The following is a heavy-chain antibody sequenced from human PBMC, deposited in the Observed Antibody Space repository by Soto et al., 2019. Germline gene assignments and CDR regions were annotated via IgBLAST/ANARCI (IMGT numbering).Heavy chain of an antibody. CDR3: ARRTPLYASESSRFDP. V-gene: IGHV4-39*01. J-gene: IGHJ5*02. Sequence: SETLSLTCTVSGGSISSSDSYWGWIRRPPGKGLEWVGTIDYSGGTTYNPSLESRVTISVDTSKNQFSLRLSFVTAADTAVYYCARRTPLYASESSRFDPWGQGALVT. CDR1: GGSISSSDSY. D-gene: IGHD3-10*01. CDR2: IDYSGGT.